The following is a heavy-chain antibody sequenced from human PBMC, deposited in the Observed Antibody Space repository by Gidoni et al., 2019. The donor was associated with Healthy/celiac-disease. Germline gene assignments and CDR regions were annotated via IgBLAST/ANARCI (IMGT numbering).Heavy chain of an antibody. Sequence: EVQLLESGGGLVQPGGSLRLSCAASGFPVSSYAMSWVRQAPGKGLEWVSAISGSGGSTYYADSVKGRFTISRDNSKNTLYLQMNSLRAEDTAVYYCAKRATAAGHSWDDYWGQGTLVTVSS. CDR1: GFPVSSYA. D-gene: IGHD6-13*01. J-gene: IGHJ4*02. CDR2: ISGSGGST. V-gene: IGHV3-23*01. CDR3: AKRATAAGHSWDDY.